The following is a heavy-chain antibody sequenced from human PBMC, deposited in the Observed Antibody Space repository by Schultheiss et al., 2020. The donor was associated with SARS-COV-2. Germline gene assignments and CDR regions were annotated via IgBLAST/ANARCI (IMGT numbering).Heavy chain of an antibody. CDR1: GGSISSSSYY. Sequence: SETLSLTCTVSGGSISSSSYYWGWIRQPPGKGLEWIGRIYTSGSTNYNPSLKSRVTMSVDTSKNQFSLKLSSVTAADTAVYYCARNSYGFFNWFDPWGQGTLVTVSS. D-gene: IGHD5-18*01. J-gene: IGHJ5*02. CDR3: ARNSYGFFNWFDP. V-gene: IGHV4-61*05. CDR2: IYTSGST.